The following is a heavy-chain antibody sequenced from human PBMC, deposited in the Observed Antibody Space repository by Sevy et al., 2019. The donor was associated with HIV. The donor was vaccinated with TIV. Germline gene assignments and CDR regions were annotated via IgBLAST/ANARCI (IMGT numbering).Heavy chain of an antibody. CDR3: AGCSGGSCYSGSWFDP. Sequence: GGSLRLSCAASGFTFSDYYMSWIRQAPGKGLEWVSYISSSGSTIYYTDSVKGRFTISRDNAKNSLYLQMNSLRAEDTAVYYCAGCSGGSCYSGSWFDPWGQGTLVTVSS. V-gene: IGHV3-11*01. CDR1: GFTFSDYY. CDR2: ISSSGSTI. J-gene: IGHJ5*02. D-gene: IGHD2-15*01.